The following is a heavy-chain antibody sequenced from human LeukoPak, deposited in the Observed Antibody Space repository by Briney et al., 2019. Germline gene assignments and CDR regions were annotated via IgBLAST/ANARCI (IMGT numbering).Heavy chain of an antibody. J-gene: IGHJ5*02. Sequence: SETLSLTCTVSGGSISSSSYYWGWIRQPPGKGLEWIGSIYYSGSTSYNPSLKSRVTISVDTSNNQFSMKLSSVTAADTAVYYCARFPSLSAAGTYWFDPWGQGTLVTVSS. V-gene: IGHV4-39*07. D-gene: IGHD6-13*01. CDR2: IYYSGST. CDR1: GGSISSSSYY. CDR3: ARFPSLSAAGTYWFDP.